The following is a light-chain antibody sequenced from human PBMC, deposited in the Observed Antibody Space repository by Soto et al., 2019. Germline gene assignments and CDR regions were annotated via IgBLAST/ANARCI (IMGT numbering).Light chain of an antibody. Sequence: DIQMTQSPSSLSASVGDRVTITCRASQSISSYLNWYQQKPGKAPKLLIYAASSLQSGVPSRFSGSGSGTDFPLTISSLQPEDFATYYCQQSYSTPITFGPGTKVAIK. CDR3: QQSYSTPIT. CDR2: AAS. V-gene: IGKV1-39*01. CDR1: QSISSY. J-gene: IGKJ3*01.